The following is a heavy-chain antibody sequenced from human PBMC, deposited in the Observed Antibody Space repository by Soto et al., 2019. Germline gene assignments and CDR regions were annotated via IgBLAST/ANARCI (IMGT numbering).Heavy chain of an antibody. D-gene: IGHD3-22*01. J-gene: IGHJ5*02. Sequence: ASVKVSCKACGYTFTGYYMHWVRQAPGQGLEWMGWINPNSGGTNYAQKFQGRVTMTRDTSISTAYMGLSRLRFDDTAVYYCARDYPPDYYDSSGYYFGGWFDLWGQGTLVTVSS. V-gene: IGHV1-2*02. CDR3: ARDYPPDYYDSSGYYFGGWFDL. CDR2: INPNSGGT. CDR1: GYTFTGYY.